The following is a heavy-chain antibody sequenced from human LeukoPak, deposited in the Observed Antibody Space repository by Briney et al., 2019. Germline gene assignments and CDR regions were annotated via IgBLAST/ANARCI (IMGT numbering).Heavy chain of an antibody. CDR2: IIPILGIA. D-gene: IGHD3-3*01. J-gene: IGHJ3*02. V-gene: IGHV1-69*04. CDR1: GGTFSSYA. Sequence: SVKVSCKASGGTFSSYAISCVRQAPGQGLEWMGRIIPILGIANYAQKFQGRVTITPDKSTSTAYMELSSLRSEDTAVYYCARGYDPAAFDIWGQGTMVTVSS. CDR3: ARGYDPAAFDI.